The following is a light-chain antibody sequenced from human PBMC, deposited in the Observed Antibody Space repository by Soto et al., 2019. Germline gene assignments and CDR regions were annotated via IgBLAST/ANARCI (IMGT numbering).Light chain of an antibody. J-gene: IGKJ1*01. CDR1: QSISSW. Sequence: DIQMTQSPSTLSASVGDRVTITCRASQSISSWLAWYQQKPGKAPKLLIYDAFSLESGVPSRFSGSGSGTEFTLTISSLQPDDFATYYCQQYNTYSTIGQGTKVEIK. CDR3: QQYNTYST. CDR2: DAF. V-gene: IGKV1-5*01.